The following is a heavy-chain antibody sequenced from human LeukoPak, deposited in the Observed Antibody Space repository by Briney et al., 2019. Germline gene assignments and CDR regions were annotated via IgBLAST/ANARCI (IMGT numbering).Heavy chain of an antibody. CDR3: ARDSSGHTIDY. CDR1: GGSISSGGYY. J-gene: IGHJ4*02. CDR2: IYHSGST. Sequence: SETLSLTCTVSGGSISSGGYYWSWIRQPPGKGLEWIGYIYHSGSTYYNPSLKSRVTISVDRSKNQFSLKLSSVTAADTAVYYCARDSSGHTIDYWGQGTLVIVSS. D-gene: IGHD1-26*01. V-gene: IGHV4-30-2*01.